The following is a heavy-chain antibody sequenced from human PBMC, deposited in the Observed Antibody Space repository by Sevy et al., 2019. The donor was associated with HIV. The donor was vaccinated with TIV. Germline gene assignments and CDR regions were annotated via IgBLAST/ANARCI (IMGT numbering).Heavy chain of an antibody. J-gene: IGHJ6*02. CDR1: GFSFSWYD. CDR3: ARDHPDKDGMDV. V-gene: IGHV3-30*02. Sequence: GGSLRLSCATSGFSFSWYDIQRVRQAPGKGLEWVAFILYDGSKKYYGDSVKGRFTISRDNSKNTLYLQMNSLRVEDTAVYYCARDHPDKDGMDVWGQGTMVTVSS. CDR2: ILYDGSKK. D-gene: IGHD2-15*01.